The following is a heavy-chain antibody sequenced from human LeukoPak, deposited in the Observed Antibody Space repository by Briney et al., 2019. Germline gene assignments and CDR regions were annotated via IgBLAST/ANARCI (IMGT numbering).Heavy chain of an antibody. CDR3: AKDRRFLEWLLSTDAFDI. CDR1: GFTFSSYW. CDR2: INSDGSST. V-gene: IGHV3-74*01. D-gene: IGHD3-3*01. Sequence: PGGSLRLSCAASGFTFSSYWMHWVRQAPGKGLVWVSRINSDGSSTSYADSVKGRFTISRDNSKNTLYLQMNSLRAEDTAVYYCAKDRRFLEWLLSTDAFDIWGQGTMVTVSS. J-gene: IGHJ3*02.